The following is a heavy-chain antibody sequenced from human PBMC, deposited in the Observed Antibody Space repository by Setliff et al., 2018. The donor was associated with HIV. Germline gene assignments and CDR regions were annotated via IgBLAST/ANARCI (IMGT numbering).Heavy chain of an antibody. CDR1: GYTFTSYG. CDR2: ISAYKGNT. J-gene: IGHJ3*02. V-gene: IGHV1-18*01. D-gene: IGHD3-3*01. Sequence: ASVKVSCKASGYTFTSYGISWVRRAPGQGLEWMGWISAYKGNTNYAQKIQGRITMTTDTSTSTVNMELRSLRSDDTAVYYCAREYYDFWSGYSDAFHIWGQGTMVTVSS. CDR3: AREYYDFWSGYSDAFHI.